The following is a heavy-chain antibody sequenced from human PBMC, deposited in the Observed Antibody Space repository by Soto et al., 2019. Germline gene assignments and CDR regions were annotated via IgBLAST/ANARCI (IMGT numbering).Heavy chain of an antibody. J-gene: IGHJ4*02. D-gene: IGHD4-17*01. CDR1: GLPFSSHA. CDR3: ANEIRTNDY. Sequence: EVQLSESGGGLVQPGGSLRLSCAASGLPFSSHAMSWVRQAPGKGLEWVSSISISGGNTYYADSVRGRFTISRDNSKNTLYLHMNSLTAEDTAIYYCANEIRTNDYWGQGTLVTVSS. CDR2: ISISGGNT. V-gene: IGHV3-23*01.